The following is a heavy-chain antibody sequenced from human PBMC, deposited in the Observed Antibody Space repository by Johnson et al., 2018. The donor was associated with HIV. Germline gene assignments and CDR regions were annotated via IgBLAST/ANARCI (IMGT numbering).Heavy chain of an antibody. D-gene: IGHD5-12*01. V-gene: IGHV3-20*03. Sequence: GFTFDDYGMSWVRQAPGKGLEWVSSINWNGGNTEYADSIKGRFTISRDNAKNSLYLQMNSLRAEDTALYYCAKDLDIVAEGHSAFDIWGQGTMVTVSS. CDR3: AKDLDIVAEGHSAFDI. J-gene: IGHJ3*02. CDR1: GFTFDDYG. CDR2: INWNGGNT.